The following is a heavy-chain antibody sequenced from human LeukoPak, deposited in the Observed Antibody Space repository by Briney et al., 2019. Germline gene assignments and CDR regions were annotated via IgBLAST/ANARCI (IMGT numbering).Heavy chain of an antibody. V-gene: IGHV1-2*02. D-gene: IGHD5-18*01. CDR3: ARQTEGYSYGWVYYYMDV. CDR2: INPNSGGT. Sequence: ASVKVSCKASGYTFTGYYMHWVRQVPGQGLEWMGWINPNSGGTNYAQKFQGRVTMTRDTSISTAYMELSRLRSDDTAMYYCARQTEGYSYGWVYYYMDVWGKGTTVTVSS. J-gene: IGHJ6*03. CDR1: GYTFTGYY.